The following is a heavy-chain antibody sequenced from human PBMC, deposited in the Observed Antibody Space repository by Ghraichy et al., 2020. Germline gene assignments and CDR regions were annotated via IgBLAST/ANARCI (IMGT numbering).Heavy chain of an antibody. V-gene: IGHV3-21*01. CDR2: ISSSSSYI. Sequence: GGSLRLSCAASGFTFSSYSMNWVRQAPGKGLEWVSSISSSSSYIYYADSVKGRFTISRDNAKNSLYLQMNSLRAEDTAVYYCARIDYGDSVTPDYWGQGTLVTVSS. D-gene: IGHD4-17*01. CDR3: ARIDYGDSVTPDY. J-gene: IGHJ4*02. CDR1: GFTFSSYS.